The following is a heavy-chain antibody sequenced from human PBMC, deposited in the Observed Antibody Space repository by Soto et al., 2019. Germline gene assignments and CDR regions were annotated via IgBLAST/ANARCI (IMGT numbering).Heavy chain of an antibody. V-gene: IGHV1-69*06. CDR3: ATSIAAAFVNWFDP. D-gene: IGHD6-13*01. CDR1: VGTFSSYA. Sequence: ASVNVSCKACVGTFSSYAMSWVRQAPGQGLEWMGGIIPIFGTANYAQKFHGRVTITADKSTSTAYMELSSLRSEDTAVYYCATSIAAAFVNWFDPWGQGTLVTVSS. J-gene: IGHJ5*02. CDR2: IIPIFGTA.